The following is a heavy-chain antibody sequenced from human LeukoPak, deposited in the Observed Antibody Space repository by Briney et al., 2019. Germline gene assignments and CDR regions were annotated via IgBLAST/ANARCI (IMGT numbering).Heavy chain of an antibody. D-gene: IGHD6-13*01. CDR2: IIPIFGTA. CDR3: ARSIAAAGPEILYSDY. CDR1: GGTFSSYA. V-gene: IGHV1-69*01. Sequence: SVKVSCKASGGTFSSYAISWVRQAPGQGLEWMGGIIPIFGTANYAQKFQGRVTITADESTSTAYMELSSLRSEDTAVYYCARSIAAAGPEILYSDYWGQGTLVTVSS. J-gene: IGHJ4*02.